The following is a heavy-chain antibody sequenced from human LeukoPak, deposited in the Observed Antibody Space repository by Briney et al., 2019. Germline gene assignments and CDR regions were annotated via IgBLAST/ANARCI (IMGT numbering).Heavy chain of an antibody. J-gene: IGHJ4*02. V-gene: IGHV3-7*01. CDR2: VNQDGSGK. D-gene: IGHD5-24*01. CDR3: TSANYGPAY. CDR1: GFTFDDYT. Sequence: PGGSLRLSCAASGFTFDDYTMHWVRQAPGKGLEWVANVNQDGSGKYYVDSVKGRFTISKDNAKNSLYLQMNSLRAEDTAVYYCTSANYGPAYWGQGTLVTVSS.